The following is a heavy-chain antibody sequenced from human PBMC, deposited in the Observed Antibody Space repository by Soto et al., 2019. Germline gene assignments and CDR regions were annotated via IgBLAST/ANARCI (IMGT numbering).Heavy chain of an antibody. V-gene: IGHV4-28*01. Sequence: SETLSLTCAVSGYSISSTNWWGWIRQPPGMGLEWIGYISYSGSTYYNPSLKSRVTMSVDTSKNQFFLDLSSVTAVDTAVYYCAKIGGTTRGPCFDPWGRGTLVTVSS. CDR1: GYSISSTNW. CDR3: AKIGGTTRGPCFDP. J-gene: IGHJ5*02. D-gene: IGHD1-7*01. CDR2: ISYSGST.